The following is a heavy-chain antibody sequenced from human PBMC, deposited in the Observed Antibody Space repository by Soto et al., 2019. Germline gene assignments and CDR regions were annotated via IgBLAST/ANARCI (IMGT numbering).Heavy chain of an antibody. CDR1: GGSFSGYY. CDR3: ARVVRYSYGEGYYYYYGMDV. V-gene: IGHV4-34*01. CDR2: INHSGST. J-gene: IGHJ6*02. D-gene: IGHD5-18*01. Sequence: PSETLSRTCAVYGGSFSGYYWSWIRQPPGKGLEWIGEINHSGSTNYNPSLKSRVTISVDTSKNQFSLKLSSVTAADTAVYYCARVVRYSYGEGYYYYYGMDVWGQGTTVTVS.